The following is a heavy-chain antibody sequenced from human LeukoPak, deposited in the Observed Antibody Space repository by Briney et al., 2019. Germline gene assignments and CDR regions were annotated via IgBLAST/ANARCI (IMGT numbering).Heavy chain of an antibody. J-gene: IGHJ5*02. D-gene: IGHD2-2*01. CDR2: INPSAGDT. Sequence: ASVKVSCKASGYTFTDFYIYWVRQAPGQGLEWMGWINPSAGDTKDSQRFQGRVTMTRDTSISTAYMELRSLTSDDTAVYYCARVWSTTSTGLNWFDPWGQGALVTVSS. V-gene: IGHV1-2*02. CDR1: GYTFTDFY. CDR3: ARVWSTTSTGLNWFDP.